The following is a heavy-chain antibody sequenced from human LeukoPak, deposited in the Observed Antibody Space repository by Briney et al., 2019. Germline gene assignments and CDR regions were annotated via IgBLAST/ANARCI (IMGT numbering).Heavy chain of an antibody. J-gene: IGHJ4*02. CDR3: VYYYGSGSVEY. D-gene: IGHD3-10*01. V-gene: IGHV4-39*01. Sequence: SETLSLTCTVSGGSITSSNYYWGWIRQPPGKGLERIGSFYYSGSTNYNPSLKSRVTISVDTSKNQFSLKLSSVTAADTAVYYCVYYYGSGSVEYWGQGTLVTVSS. CDR1: GGSITSSNYY. CDR2: FYYSGST.